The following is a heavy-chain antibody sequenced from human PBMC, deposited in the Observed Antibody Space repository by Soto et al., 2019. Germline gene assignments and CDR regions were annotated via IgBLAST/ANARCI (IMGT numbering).Heavy chain of an antibody. J-gene: IGHJ5*02. CDR3: ARDTASHPIAAAGTRGFDP. CDR2: IYYSGST. CDR1: GGSISSYY. D-gene: IGHD6-13*01. V-gene: IGHV4-59*01. Sequence: PSETLSLTCTVSGGSISSYYWSWIRQPPGKGLEWIGYIYYSGSTNYNPSLKSRVTISVDTSKNQFSLKLSSVTAADTAVYYCARDTASHPIAAAGTRGFDPWGQGTLVTVS.